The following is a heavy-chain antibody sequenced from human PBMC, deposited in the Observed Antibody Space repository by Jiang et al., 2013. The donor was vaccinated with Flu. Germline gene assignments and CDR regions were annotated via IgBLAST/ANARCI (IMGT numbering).Heavy chain of an antibody. V-gene: IGHV1-69*04. CDR3: ARWSGEEMASHRYFDL. J-gene: IGHJ2*01. D-gene: IGHD5-24*01. CDR2: IIPILGIA. CDR1: GGTFSSYA. Sequence: SGAEVKKPGSSVKVSCKASGGTFSSYAISWVRQAPGQGLEWMGRIIPILGIANYAQKFQGRVTITADKSTSTAYMELSSLRSEDTAVYYCARWSGEEMASHRYFDLWGRGTLVTVSS.